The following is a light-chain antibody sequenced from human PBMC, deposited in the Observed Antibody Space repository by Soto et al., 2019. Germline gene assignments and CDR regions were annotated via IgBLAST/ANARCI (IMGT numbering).Light chain of an antibody. V-gene: IGKV4-1*01. CDR1: QSVLCSSNNRDS. CDR3: QQYYSTMYT. CDR2: WAS. Sequence: DIVMTQSPDSLAVSLGERATINCKSSQSVLCSSNNRDSLAWYQQKPGLPPKLLIYWASIRASGVPDRFSGGGSGTDFTLTISSLQAEDVAVYYCQQYYSTMYTFGQGTKLEIK. J-gene: IGKJ2*01.